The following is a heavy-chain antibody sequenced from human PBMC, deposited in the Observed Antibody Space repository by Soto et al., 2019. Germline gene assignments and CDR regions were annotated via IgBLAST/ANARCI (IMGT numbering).Heavy chain of an antibody. CDR3: AKGQYPLGYLDY. CDR2: ISGSGSNT. CDR1: GFTFSIFA. D-gene: IGHD2-2*01. J-gene: IGHJ4*02. V-gene: IGHV3-23*01. Sequence: GGSLRLSCAASGFTFSIFAMSWVRQAPGKGLEWVSAISGSGSNTYYADSVKGRFTISRDNAKNSLYLQLNSLRPEDTALYYCAKGQYPLGYLDYWGQGTLVTVSS.